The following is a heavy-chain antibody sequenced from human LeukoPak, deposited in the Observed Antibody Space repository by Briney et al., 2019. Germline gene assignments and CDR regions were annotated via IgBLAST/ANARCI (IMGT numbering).Heavy chain of an antibody. CDR1: GFTFSSYA. Sequence: GGSLRLSCAASGFTFSSYAMHWVRQAPGKGLEWVAVISYDGSNKYYADSVKGRFTISRDNAKNTLYLQMNSLRPEDTALYFCATQVWSPFVDYWGQGILVTVSS. V-gene: IGHV3-30*04. D-gene: IGHD5-18*01. CDR3: ATQVWSPFVDY. J-gene: IGHJ4*02. CDR2: ISYDGSNK.